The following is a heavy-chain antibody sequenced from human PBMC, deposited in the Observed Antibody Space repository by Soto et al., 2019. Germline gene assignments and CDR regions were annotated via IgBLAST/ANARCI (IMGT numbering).Heavy chain of an antibody. Sequence: QVQLVESGGGVVQPGRSLGLSCAASGFTFNIYGMHWVRQAPGKGLEWVAAISYDGINKYYADSVKGRFTISRDNSKNTLYVQRNSLRAEDTAVYYCARSPQPTRGIHWYFDLWGRGILVSVSS. D-gene: IGHD2-2*01. CDR1: GFTFNIYG. V-gene: IGHV3-30*03. CDR2: ISYDGINK. CDR3: ARSPQPTRGIHWYFDL. J-gene: IGHJ2*01.